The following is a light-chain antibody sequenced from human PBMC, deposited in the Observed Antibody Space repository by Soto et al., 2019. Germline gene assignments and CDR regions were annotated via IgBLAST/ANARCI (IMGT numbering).Light chain of an antibody. CDR1: SSDVGGYNA. CDR2: DVS. CDR3: GSYASGGAYV. J-gene: IGLJ1*01. Sequence: QSALTQPASVSGSPGQSITISCTGTSSDVGGYNAVSWYQQHPGKAPKLMIYDVSNRPSGASVRFSGSKSGNTASLTISGLQAEDEADYYCGSYASGGAYVFGTGTKLTVL. V-gene: IGLV2-14*01.